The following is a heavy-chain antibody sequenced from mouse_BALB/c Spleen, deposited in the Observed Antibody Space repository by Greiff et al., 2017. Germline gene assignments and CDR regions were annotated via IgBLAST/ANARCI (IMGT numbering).Heavy chain of an antibody. CDR1: GYTFTSYW. J-gene: IGHJ2*01. V-gene: IGHV1-7*01. CDR3: KLTGAFDY. Sequence: QVQLQQSGAELAKPGASVKMSCKASGYTFTSYWMHWVKQRPGQGLEWIGYINPSTGYTEYNQKFKDKATLTADKSSSTAYMQLSSLTSEDSAVYYCKLTGAFDYWGQGTTLTVSS. CDR2: INPSTGYT. D-gene: IGHD4-1*01.